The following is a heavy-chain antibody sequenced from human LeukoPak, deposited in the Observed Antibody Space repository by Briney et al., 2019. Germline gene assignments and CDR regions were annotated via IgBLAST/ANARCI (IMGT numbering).Heavy chain of an antibody. CDR2: ISAYNGNT. J-gene: IGHJ6*04. Sequence: ASVKVSCTASGYTFTSYGISWVRQAPGQGLEWMGWISAYNGNTNYAQKLQGRVTMTTDTSTSTAYMELRSLRSDDTAVYYCARDRLRYFDWLLPLDNYYGMDVWGKGTTVTVSS. V-gene: IGHV1-18*04. D-gene: IGHD3-9*01. CDR3: ARDRLRYFDWLLPLDNYYGMDV. CDR1: GYTFTSYG.